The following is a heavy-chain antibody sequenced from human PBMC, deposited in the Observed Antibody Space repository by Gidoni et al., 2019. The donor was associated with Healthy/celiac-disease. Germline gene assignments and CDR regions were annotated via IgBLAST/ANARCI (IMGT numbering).Heavy chain of an antibody. CDR3: ARDSSTGERWLVRASYGMDV. CDR2: IIAIFGTA. V-gene: IGHV1-69*01. Sequence: QVQPVQSRAEVKKPGSSVKVPCKASGGTFSSYAIRWVRQAPGQGLEWMGGIIAIFGTANYAQKYQDRFTITADESTSTAYMELSSLRSEDTAVYYCARDSSTGERWLVRASYGMDVWGQGTTVTVSS. J-gene: IGHJ6*02. CDR1: GGTFSSYA. D-gene: IGHD6-19*01.